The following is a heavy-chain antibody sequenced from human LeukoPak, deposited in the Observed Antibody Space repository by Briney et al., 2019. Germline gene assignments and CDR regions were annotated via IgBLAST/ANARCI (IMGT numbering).Heavy chain of an antibody. Sequence: PSETLSLTCAVSGYSISSGYYWGWIRQPPGKGLEWIGSIYHSGSTYYNPSLESRVTISVDTSKNQFSLKLSSVTAADTAVYYCARNLPNSSGWYGGFDYWGQGTLDTVSS. CDR1: GYSISSGYY. V-gene: IGHV4-38-2*01. CDR3: ARNLPNSSGWYGGFDY. D-gene: IGHD6-19*01. CDR2: IYHSGST. J-gene: IGHJ4*02.